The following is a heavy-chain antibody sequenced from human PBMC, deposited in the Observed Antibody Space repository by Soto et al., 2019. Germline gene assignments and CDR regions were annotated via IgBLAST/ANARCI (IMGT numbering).Heavy chain of an antibody. J-gene: IGHJ4*02. D-gene: IGHD4-17*01. CDR3: ERDNYGGRFDF. Sequence: PSETLSLTCTVSDCSILSGGHYWAWIRQHPGKGLEWIEKIFFSGNTHYNPALKSLLTFSVDTTKNQFSLKLTSVTAADTAIYYCERDNYGGRFDFWGQGTMVTVYS. CDR1: DCSILSGGHY. CDR2: IFFSGNT. V-gene: IGHV4-31*01.